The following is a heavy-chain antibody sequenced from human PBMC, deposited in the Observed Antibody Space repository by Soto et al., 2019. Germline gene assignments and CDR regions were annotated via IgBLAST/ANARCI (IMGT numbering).Heavy chain of an antibody. CDR2: ISAYNGNT. V-gene: IGHV1-18*04. J-gene: IGHJ6*02. CDR3: ARDPVTGLRLGTLYYYYYYYGMDV. D-gene: IGHD3-16*01. CDR1: GYTFTSYG. Sequence: ASVKVSCKASGYTFTSYGISWVRQAPGQGLEWMGWISAYNGNTNYAQKLQGRVTMTTDTSTSTAYMELRSLRSDDTAVYYCARDPVTGLRLGTLYYYYYYYGMDVWGQGTTVTVSS.